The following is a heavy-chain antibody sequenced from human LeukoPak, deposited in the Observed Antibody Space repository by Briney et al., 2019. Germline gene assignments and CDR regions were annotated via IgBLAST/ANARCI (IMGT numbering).Heavy chain of an antibody. Sequence: GASVKVSCKASGYTFTGYYMHWVRQAPGQGLEWMGWINPNSGGTNYAQKFQGSVTMTRDTSISTAYMELSRLRSDETAVYYCARDVYGSGSYLYDYWGQGTLVAVSS. CDR2: INPNSGGT. V-gene: IGHV1-2*02. J-gene: IGHJ4*02. CDR1: GYTFTGYY. CDR3: ARDVYGSGSYLYDY. D-gene: IGHD3-10*01.